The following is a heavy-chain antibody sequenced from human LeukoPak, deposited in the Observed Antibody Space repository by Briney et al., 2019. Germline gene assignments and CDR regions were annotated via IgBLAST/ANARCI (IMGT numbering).Heavy chain of an antibody. CDR2: IYYSGST. V-gene: IGHV4-39*07. J-gene: IGHJ6*02. D-gene: IGHD2-2*01. CDR3: ASNYCSSTSCYYGMDV. Sequence: SETLSLTCTVSGGSISSSSYYWGWIRQPPGKGLEWIGSIYYSGSTYYNPSLKSRVTISEDTSKNQFSLKLNSVTAADTAVYYCASNYCSSTSCYYGMDVWGQGTTVTVSS. CDR1: GGSISSSSYY.